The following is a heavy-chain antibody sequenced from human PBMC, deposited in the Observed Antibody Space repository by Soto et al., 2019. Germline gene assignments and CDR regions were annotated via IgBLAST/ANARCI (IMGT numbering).Heavy chain of an antibody. Sequence: ASVKVSCKASGYTFTSYGISWVRQAPGQGLEWMGWISAYNGNTNYAQKLQGRVTMTTDTSTSTAYMELRSLRSDDTAVYYCAVVLLWFGELLWNKNWFDPWGQGTLVTVS. CDR2: ISAYNGNT. CDR3: AVVLLWFGELLWNKNWFDP. J-gene: IGHJ5*02. D-gene: IGHD3-10*01. V-gene: IGHV1-18*01. CDR1: GYTFTSYG.